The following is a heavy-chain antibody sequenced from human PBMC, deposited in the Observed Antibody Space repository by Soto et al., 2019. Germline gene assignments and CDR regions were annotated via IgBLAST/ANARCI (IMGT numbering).Heavy chain of an antibody. CDR3: ARGTYYYDSSGYLDGRWGNDY. J-gene: IGHJ4*02. CDR2: IYYSGST. CDR1: GGSISSYY. V-gene: IGHV4-59*01. D-gene: IGHD3-22*01. Sequence: PSETLSLTCTVSGGSISSYYWSWIRQPPGKGLEWIGYIYYSGSTNYNPSLKSRVTISVDTSKNQFSLKLSSVTAADTAVYYCARGTYYYDSSGYLDGRWGNDYWGQGTLVTVSS.